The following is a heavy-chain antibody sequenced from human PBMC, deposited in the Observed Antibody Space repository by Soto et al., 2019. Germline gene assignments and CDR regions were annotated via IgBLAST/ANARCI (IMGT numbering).Heavy chain of an antibody. J-gene: IGHJ3*01. D-gene: IGHD6-19*01. CDR2: IYYNGST. Sequence: QDQLQESGPGLVKPSETLSLTCTVSGGSIRSYYWNWVRQPPGKGLEWIGHIYYNGSTNYNPSLKSRVTILVDTSKKQFSLKLTSVTAADTAIYYCARTRGWYYAFEVWGQGTMVTVSS. V-gene: IGHV4-59*01. CDR3: ARTRGWYYAFEV. CDR1: GGSIRSYY.